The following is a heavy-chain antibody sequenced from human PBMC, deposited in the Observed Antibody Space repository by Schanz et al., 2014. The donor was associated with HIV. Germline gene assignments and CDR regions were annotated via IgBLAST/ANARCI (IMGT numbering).Heavy chain of an antibody. CDR2: INPNSGGT. CDR1: GYTFTDYF. J-gene: IGHJ3*02. V-gene: IGHV1-2*02. D-gene: IGHD6-13*01. CDR3: ARDLVDSSTWYDAFDI. Sequence: QVQLVQSGAAVKKPGASVKVSCKASGYTFTDYFVHWVRQAPGQGLEWMGWINPNSGGTNSAQKFQGRVTMSMDTSISTAYMEVRSLRSDDTALYFCARDLVDSSTWYDAFDIWGQGTKVTVSS.